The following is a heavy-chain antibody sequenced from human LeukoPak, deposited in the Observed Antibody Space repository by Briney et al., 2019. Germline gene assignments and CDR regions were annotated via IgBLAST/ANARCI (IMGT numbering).Heavy chain of an antibody. CDR1: GGSISSYY. D-gene: IGHD6-13*01. Sequence: SETLSLTCTVSGGSISSYYWSWIRQPPGKGLEWIGYIYYSGSTNYNPSLKSRVTISVDTSKNQFSLKLSSVTAADTAVYYCARVFTGYSSSWSPVGYFQHWGQGTLVTVSS. V-gene: IGHV4-59*08. CDR3: ARVFTGYSSSWSPVGYFQH. CDR2: IYYSGST. J-gene: IGHJ1*01.